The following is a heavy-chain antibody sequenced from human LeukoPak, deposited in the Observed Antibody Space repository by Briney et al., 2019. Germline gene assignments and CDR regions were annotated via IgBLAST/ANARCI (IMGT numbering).Heavy chain of an antibody. V-gene: IGHV1-2*02. CDR3: AIVGEALDY. CDR1: GYTFTGYY. Sequence: ASVKVSCKASGYTFTGYYVHWVRQAPGQGLAWMGWINPNSGDTNYAQNFQGRVTMTRDTSISTAYMELNRLRSDDTAVYYCAIVGEALDYWGQGTLVTVSS. D-gene: IGHD4-17*01. CDR2: INPNSGDT. J-gene: IGHJ4*02.